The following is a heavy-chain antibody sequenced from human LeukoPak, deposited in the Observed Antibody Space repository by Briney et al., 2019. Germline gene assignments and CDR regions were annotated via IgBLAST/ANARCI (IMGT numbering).Heavy chain of an antibody. Sequence: SETLSLTCTVSGGSISSYYWSWIRQPPGKGLEWIGYIYYSGSTNYNPSLKSRVTISVDTSKNQFSLKLSSVTAADTAVYYCARVQQLVPKDAFDIWGQGTMVTVSS. D-gene: IGHD6-13*01. J-gene: IGHJ3*02. V-gene: IGHV4-59*01. CDR1: GGSISSYY. CDR2: IYYSGST. CDR3: ARVQQLVPKDAFDI.